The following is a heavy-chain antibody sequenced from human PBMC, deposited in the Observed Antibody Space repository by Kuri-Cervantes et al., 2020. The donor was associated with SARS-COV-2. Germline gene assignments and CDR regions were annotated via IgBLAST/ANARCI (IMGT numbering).Heavy chain of an antibody. J-gene: IGHJ4*02. D-gene: IGHD6-19*01. CDR2: IKSKTDGGTT. CDR1: GFTFSSYG. V-gene: IGHV3-15*01. CDR3: TTERWLVPVFDY. Sequence: GESLKISCAASGFTFSSYGMHWVRQAPGKGLEWVGRIKSKTDGGTTDYAAPVKGRFTISRDDSKNTLYLQMNSLKTEDTAVYYCTTERWLVPVFDYWGQGTLVTVSS.